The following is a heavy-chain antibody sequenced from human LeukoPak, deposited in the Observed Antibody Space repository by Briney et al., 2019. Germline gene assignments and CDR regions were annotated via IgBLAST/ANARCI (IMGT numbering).Heavy chain of an antibody. CDR2: ISGGGGST. CDR1: GFTFSSYA. V-gene: IGHV3-23*01. Sequence: PGGSLRLSCAASGFTFSSYAMSWVRQAPGKGLEWVSAISGGGGSTYYADSVKGRFTISRDNSKNTLYLQMNSLRAEDTAVYYCANYGIWFGELFSSYWGQGTLVTVSS. D-gene: IGHD3-10*01. J-gene: IGHJ4*02. CDR3: ANYGIWFGELFSSY.